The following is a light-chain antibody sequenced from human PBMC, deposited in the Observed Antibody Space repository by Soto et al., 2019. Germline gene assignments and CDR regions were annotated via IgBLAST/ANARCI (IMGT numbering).Light chain of an antibody. J-gene: IGKJ1*01. Sequence: EIVLTQSTGTLSLSPGEIATLSCRASQSVSSSHLAWYQQKPGQAPRLLIYGASSRATGIPDRFSGSGSGTDFTLTISRLEPEDFAVYYCQRYGSFGQGTKVDIK. CDR3: QRYGS. CDR2: GAS. CDR1: QSVSSSH. V-gene: IGKV3-20*01.